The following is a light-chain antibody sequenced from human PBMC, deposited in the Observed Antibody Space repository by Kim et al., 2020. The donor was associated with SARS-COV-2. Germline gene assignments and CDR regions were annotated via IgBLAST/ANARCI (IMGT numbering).Light chain of an antibody. J-gene: IGKJ4*01. CDR2: DAS. Sequence: LSPGERATRSCRASQIVSSSLAWYQQKPGQAPRLLIYDASHRATGIPARFSGSGSGTDFTLTISSLEPEDFAVYYCQQRSIWPLTFGGGTKVDIK. CDR1: QIVSSS. CDR3: QQRSIWPLT. V-gene: IGKV3-11*01.